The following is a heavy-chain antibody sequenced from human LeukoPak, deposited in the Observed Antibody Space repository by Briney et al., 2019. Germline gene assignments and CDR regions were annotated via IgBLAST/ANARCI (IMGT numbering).Heavy chain of an antibody. V-gene: IGHV3-30*04. CDR1: GFTFTSYT. CDR3: AKARVNSGYVRGASDY. J-gene: IGHJ4*02. D-gene: IGHD5-12*01. Sequence: TGGSLRLSCAASGFTFTSYTIHWVRQAPGKGLEWVTLISHDGRNKNYADSVKGRFTISRDDSKNTLFLQMNSLRAEDTAVYYCAKARVNSGYVRGASDYWGQGSLVTVSS. CDR2: ISHDGRNK.